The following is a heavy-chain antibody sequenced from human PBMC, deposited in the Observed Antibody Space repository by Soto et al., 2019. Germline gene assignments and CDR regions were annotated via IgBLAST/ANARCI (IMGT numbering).Heavy chain of an antibody. CDR1: GYTFTGYA. V-gene: IGHV1-3*05. CDR3: ARAVAVAADFDY. D-gene: IGHD6-19*01. CDR2: INAGNGNT. Sequence: QVQLVQSGAEEKKPGASVKVSCKASGYTFTGYAMHRVRQAPGQRLEWMGWINAGNGNTKYSQKFQGRVTITRDTSASAAYMELSSLSYEDTAVYYCARAVAVAADFDYWGQGTLVTVSS. J-gene: IGHJ4*02.